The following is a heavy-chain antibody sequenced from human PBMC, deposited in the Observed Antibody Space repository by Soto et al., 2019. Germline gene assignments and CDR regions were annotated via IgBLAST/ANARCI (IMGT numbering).Heavy chain of an antibody. V-gene: IGHV3-21*01. CDR1: GFTFRSFT. CDR3: TRDASRDSSARGWFDP. Sequence: PGGSLRLSCAASGFTFRSFTMNVVRQAPGKGLEWVSTISSNSAYIYYTDALRGRFTISRDNAKNSLHLQMNSLRAEDTAVYYCTRDASRDSSARGWFDPWGPGTLVTVS. CDR2: ISSNSAYI. D-gene: IGHD6-13*01. J-gene: IGHJ5*02.